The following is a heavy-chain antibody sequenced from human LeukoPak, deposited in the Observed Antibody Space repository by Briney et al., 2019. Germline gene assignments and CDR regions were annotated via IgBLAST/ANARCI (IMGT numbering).Heavy chain of an antibody. V-gene: IGHV3-74*01. D-gene: IGHD1-26*01. CDR1: GFTFSNYW. Sequence: PGGSLRLSCAASGFTFSNYWMHWVRQAPGKGLVWVSRMNSDGSSTSYADSVKGRFTISRDSAKKMLYLQMNSLRAEVTAVYYCARVHVGATSGFDYWGQGTLVTVSS. CDR2: MNSDGSST. J-gene: IGHJ4*02. CDR3: ARVHVGATSGFDY.